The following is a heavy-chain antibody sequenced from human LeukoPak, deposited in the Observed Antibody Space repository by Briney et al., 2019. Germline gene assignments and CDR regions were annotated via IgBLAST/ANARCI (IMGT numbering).Heavy chain of an antibody. CDR3: ARSPALRYCSSTSCPMFAFDI. D-gene: IGHD2-2*01. CDR1: GGTFSSYA. J-gene: IGHJ3*02. CDR2: IIPIFGTA. Sequence: SVKVSCKASGGTFSSYAISWVRQAPGQGLEWMGRIIPIFGTANYAQKFQGRVTVTTDESTSTAYMELSSLRSEDTAVYYCARSPALRYCSSTSCPMFAFDIWGQGTMVTVSS. V-gene: IGHV1-69*05.